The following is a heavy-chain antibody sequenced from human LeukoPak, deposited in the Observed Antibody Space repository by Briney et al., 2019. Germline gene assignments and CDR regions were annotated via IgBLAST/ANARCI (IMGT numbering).Heavy chain of an antibody. Sequence: GGSLRLSCAGSGFTVSGTFMTWVRQDPGKGLECVSLIYSAGVTHYADSVKGRFTISRDNAKNTLYLQMDSLRAEDTAVYYCAARGGGDYYGMDVWGQGTTVTVSS. CDR2: IYSAGVT. D-gene: IGHD3-16*01. J-gene: IGHJ6*02. V-gene: IGHV3-53*01. CDR3: AARGGGDYYGMDV. CDR1: GFTVSGTF.